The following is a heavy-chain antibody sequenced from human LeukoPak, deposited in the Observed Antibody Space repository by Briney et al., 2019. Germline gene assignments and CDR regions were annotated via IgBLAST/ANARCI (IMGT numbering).Heavy chain of an antibody. CDR1: GYTFTSYA. CDR2: INPNSGGT. J-gene: IGHJ5*02. Sequence: ASVKVSCKASGYTFTSYAMNWVRQAPGQGLEWMGWINPNSGGTNYAQKSQGRVTMTRDTSISTAYMELSRLRSDDTAVYYCARSLPARGSGSGNWFDPWGQGTLVTVSS. D-gene: IGHD3-10*01. CDR3: ARSLPARGSGSGNWFDP. V-gene: IGHV1-2*02.